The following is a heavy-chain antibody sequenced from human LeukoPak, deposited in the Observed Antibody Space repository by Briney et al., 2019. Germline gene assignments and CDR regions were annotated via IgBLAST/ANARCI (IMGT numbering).Heavy chain of an antibody. CDR1: GGSISYYY. CDR3: ARDPAYGGRAFDL. CDR2: IYYSGST. J-gene: IGHJ3*01. Sequence: SETLSLTCTVSGGSISYYYWSWIRQPPGKGLEWIGYIYYSGSTNYNPSLKSRVTISVDTSKTHFSMRLSSVTAADTAVYFCARDPAYGGRAFDLWGQGTLVTVSS. V-gene: IGHV4-59*01. D-gene: IGHD4-23*01.